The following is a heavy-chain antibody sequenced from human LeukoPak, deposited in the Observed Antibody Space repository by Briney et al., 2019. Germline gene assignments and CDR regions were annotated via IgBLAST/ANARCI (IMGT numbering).Heavy chain of an antibody. CDR3: ARDCSGGSCYSGVGVDP. V-gene: IGHV4-39*07. Sequence: SETLSLTCTVSGGSISSSSYYWGWIRQPPGKGLEWIGSIYYSGSTYYNPSLKSRVTISVDTPKNQFSLKLSSVTAADTAVYYCARDCSGGSCYSGVGVDPWGQGTLVTVSS. J-gene: IGHJ5*02. D-gene: IGHD2-15*01. CDR2: IYYSGST. CDR1: GGSISSSSYY.